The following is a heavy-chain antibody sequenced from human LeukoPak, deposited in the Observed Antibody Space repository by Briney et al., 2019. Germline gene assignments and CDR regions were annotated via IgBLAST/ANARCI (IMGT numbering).Heavy chain of an antibody. D-gene: IGHD3-22*01. V-gene: IGHV3-48*03. CDR2: ISSSGGTI. J-gene: IGHJ4*02. CDR1: GFTFSTYE. Sequence: PGGSLRLSCAASGFTFSTYEMNWVRQAPGKGLEWVSYISSSGGTIYYAGSVKGRFTISRDNAKNSLYLQMNSLGAEDTAVYYCAGGDSSGYYPIDYWGQGTLVTVSS. CDR3: AGGDSSGYYPIDY.